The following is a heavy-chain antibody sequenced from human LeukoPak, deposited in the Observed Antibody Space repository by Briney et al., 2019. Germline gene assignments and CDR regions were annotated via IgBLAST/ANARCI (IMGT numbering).Heavy chain of an antibody. D-gene: IGHD5-24*01. Sequence: GGSLRLSCAASGFSFSTYRMNWVRQAPGKGLEWVSSISSSSSYIYYADSLKGRFTISRDNAKNSLYLQMNSLRADDTAVYYCARALDGYNEDYWGQGTLVTVSS. CDR1: GFSFSTYR. CDR3: ARALDGYNEDY. V-gene: IGHV3-21*01. J-gene: IGHJ4*02. CDR2: ISSSSSYI.